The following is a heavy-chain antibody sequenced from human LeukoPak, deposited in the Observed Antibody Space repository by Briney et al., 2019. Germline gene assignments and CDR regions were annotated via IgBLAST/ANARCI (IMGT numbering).Heavy chain of an antibody. CDR1: GGSISSSSYY. CDR3: ARMTVVATNLADLWRFDP. D-gene: IGHD5-12*01. J-gene: IGHJ5*02. CDR2: IYYSGST. V-gene: IGHV4-39*07. Sequence: PSETLSLTCTVSGGSISSSSYYWGWIRQPPGKGLEWIGSIYYSGSTYYNPSLKSRVTISVDTSKNQFSLKLSSATAADTAVYYCARMTVVATNLADLWRFDPWGQGTLVTVSS.